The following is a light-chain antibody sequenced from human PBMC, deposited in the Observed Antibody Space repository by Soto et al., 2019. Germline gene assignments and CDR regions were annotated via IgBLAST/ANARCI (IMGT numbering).Light chain of an antibody. CDR3: QHYNSYSEA. V-gene: IGKV1-17*01. CDR1: QGIRND. J-gene: IGKJ1*01. Sequence: QRTQYQSSLSASLGDRVTITCRASQGIRNDLGWYQQKPGKAPKLLIYAASSLQSGVPSRFSGSGSGTEFTLTISSLQPDDFATYYCQHYNSYSEAFGQGTKVDIK. CDR2: AAS.